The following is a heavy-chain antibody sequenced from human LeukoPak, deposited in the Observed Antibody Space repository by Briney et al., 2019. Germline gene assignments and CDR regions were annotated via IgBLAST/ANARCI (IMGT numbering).Heavy chain of an antibody. CDR2: IKEDGSEK. CDR3: AKSKYLGGSYDY. Sequence: GGSLRLSCAASGFTFSRSWMHWVRQAPGKGLEWVASIKEDGSEKYYVDSVKGRFTISRDNAKNSLYLQMNSLRAEDMALYYCAKSKYLGGSYDYWGQGTLVTVSS. CDR1: GFTFSRSW. J-gene: IGHJ4*02. V-gene: IGHV3-7*03. D-gene: IGHD3-10*01.